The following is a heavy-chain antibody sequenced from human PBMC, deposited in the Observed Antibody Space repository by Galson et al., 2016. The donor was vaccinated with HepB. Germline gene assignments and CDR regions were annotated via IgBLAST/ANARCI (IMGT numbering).Heavy chain of an antibody. J-gene: IGHJ4*02. CDR2: IKQDGSEK. Sequence: SLRLSCAASGFTFSNNWMTWVRQAPGKGLEWVANIKQDGSEKYYVDSVKGRVTISRDNAKNSLYLEMNSLRTEDTAVYHCAKEVDTCWYTLDVRGQGALVTVAS. CDR1: GFTFSNNW. CDR3: AKEVDTCWYTLDV. D-gene: IGHD6-13*01. V-gene: IGHV3-7*01.